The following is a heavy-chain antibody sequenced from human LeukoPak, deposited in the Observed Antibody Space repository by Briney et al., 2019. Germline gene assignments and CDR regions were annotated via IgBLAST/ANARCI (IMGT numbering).Heavy chain of an antibody. D-gene: IGHD6-6*01. Sequence: GGSLRFSCAAFGFTFSSYWMHWVRQAPGEGLVWVSRINSDGSSTSYADSVKGRFTISRDNAKNTLYLQMNSLRAEDTAVYYYARDRPLTDYYYYGMDVWGKGTTVTVSS. J-gene: IGHJ6*04. CDR2: INSDGSST. V-gene: IGHV3-74*01. CDR3: ARDRPLTDYYYYGMDV. CDR1: GFTFSSYW.